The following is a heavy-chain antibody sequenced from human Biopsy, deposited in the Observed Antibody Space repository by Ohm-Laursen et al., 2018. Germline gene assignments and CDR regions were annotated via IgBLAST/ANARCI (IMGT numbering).Heavy chain of an antibody. CDR1: GGSISNNNYY. CDR3: ARDYDTSGYYYVS. V-gene: IGHV4-39*01. Sequence: GTLSLTCTVSGGSISNNNYYWGWIRQPPGKGLEWIGGIFYRGSTHYKPSLKSRVNISVDTSKNQFSLKLNSVTAADTAVYYYARDYDTSGYYYVSWGQGTLVTVSS. D-gene: IGHD3-22*01. CDR2: IFYRGST. J-gene: IGHJ5*02.